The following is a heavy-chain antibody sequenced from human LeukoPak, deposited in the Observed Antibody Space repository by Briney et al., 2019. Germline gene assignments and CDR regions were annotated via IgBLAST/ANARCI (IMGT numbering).Heavy chain of an antibody. CDR2: IYHSGST. J-gene: IGHJ4*02. Sequence: TLSLTCAVSGGSISSGGYSWSWIRQPPGEGLEWIGYIYHSGSTYYNPSLKSRVTISVDRSKNQFSLKLSSVTAADTAVYYCARAGGDYYGSGSAFDYWGQGTLVTVSS. D-gene: IGHD3-10*01. V-gene: IGHV4-30-2*01. CDR1: GGSISSGGYS. CDR3: ARAGGDYYGSGSAFDY.